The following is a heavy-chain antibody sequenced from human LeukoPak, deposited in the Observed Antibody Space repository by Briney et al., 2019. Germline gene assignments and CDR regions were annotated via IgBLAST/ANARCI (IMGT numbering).Heavy chain of an antibody. CDR3: ARDGIANWGSPTGYDAFVI. V-gene: IGHV1-69*05. J-gene: IGHJ3*02. CDR2: IIPIFGTA. D-gene: IGHD7-27*01. Sequence: SVKVSCKASGGTFSSYAISWVRQAPGQGLEWMGRIIPIFGTANYAQKFQGRVTITTDESTSTAYMELSSLRSEDTAVYYCARDGIANWGSPTGYDAFVIWGQGTMVTVSS. CDR1: GGTFSSYA.